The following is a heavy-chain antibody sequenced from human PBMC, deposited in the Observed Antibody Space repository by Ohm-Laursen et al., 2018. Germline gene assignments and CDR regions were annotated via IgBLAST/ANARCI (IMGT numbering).Heavy chain of an antibody. V-gene: IGHV3-48*03. CDR2: ISSSGSTI. D-gene: IGHD6-19*01. CDR1: GFTFSSYE. J-gene: IGHJ5*02. Sequence: SLRLSCTASGFTFSSYEMNWVRQAPGKGLEWVSYISSSGSTIYYADSVNGRFTISRDNSKNTLYLQMNSLRAEDTAVYYCARAQGQWLVEWFDPWGQGTLVTVSS. CDR3: ARAQGQWLVEWFDP.